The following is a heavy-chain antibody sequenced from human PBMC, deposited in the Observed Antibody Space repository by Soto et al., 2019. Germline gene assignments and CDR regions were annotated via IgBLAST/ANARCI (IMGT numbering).Heavy chain of an antibody. CDR2: ISGSGGGT. D-gene: IGHD6-13*01. J-gene: IGHJ4*02. CDR1: GFTFSSYA. V-gene: IGHV3-23*01. Sequence: PGGSLRLSCAASGFTFSSYAMSWVRQAPGKGLEWVSLISGSGGGTYYADSVKGRFTISRDNSKNTLYLQMNSLRAEDTTVYYCAKDTGYSSKLELDYWGQGTLVTVSS. CDR3: AKDTGYSSKLELDY.